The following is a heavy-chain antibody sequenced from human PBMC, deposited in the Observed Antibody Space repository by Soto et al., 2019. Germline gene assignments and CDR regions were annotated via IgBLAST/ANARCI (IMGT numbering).Heavy chain of an antibody. CDR1: GYTFTSYG. Sequence: QVQLVQSGAEVKKPGASVKVSCKASGYTFTSYGISWVRQAPGQGLEWMGWISAYNGNTNYAQKLQGRVTMTTDTSTSPAYMELRSLSSDDTAVYYCARDMITFGGVIVRSTEAFAIWGQGTMVTVSS. CDR3: ARDMITFGGVIVRSTEAFAI. D-gene: IGHD3-16*02. J-gene: IGHJ3*02. V-gene: IGHV1-18*01. CDR2: ISAYNGNT.